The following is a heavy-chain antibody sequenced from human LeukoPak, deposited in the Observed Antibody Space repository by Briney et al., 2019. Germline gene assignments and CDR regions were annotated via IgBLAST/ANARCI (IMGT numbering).Heavy chain of an antibody. V-gene: IGHV3-74*01. CDR3: ARLRDWYLDL. J-gene: IGHJ2*01. CDR2: INSDGSST. CDR1: GFTFSSYW. Sequence: GGSLRLSCAASGFTFSSYWMHWVRQAPGKGLVWVSHINSDGSSTSYADSVKGRFTISRDNAKTTLYLQVNSLRAEDTAVYFCARLRDWYLDLWGRGTLVTVSS.